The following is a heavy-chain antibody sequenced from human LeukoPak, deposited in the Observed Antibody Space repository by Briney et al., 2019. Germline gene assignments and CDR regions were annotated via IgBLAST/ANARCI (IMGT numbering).Heavy chain of an antibody. CDR3: ARRAGAYSHPYDY. CDR2: MYGDGST. CDR1: GFTFSNYG. D-gene: IGHD4/OR15-4a*01. J-gene: IGHJ4*02. Sequence: GGSLRLSCAASGFTFSNYGMHWVRQAPGKGLECVSVMYGDGSTYYLDSVKGRFTISRDNSKNTLYLQMNSLRAEDTAVYYCARRAGAYSHPYDYWGQGTLVTVSS. V-gene: IGHV3-66*04.